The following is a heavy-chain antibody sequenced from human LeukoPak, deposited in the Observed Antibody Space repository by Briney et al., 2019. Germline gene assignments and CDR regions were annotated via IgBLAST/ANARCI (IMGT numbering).Heavy chain of an antibody. CDR2: MNPNSGNA. D-gene: IGHD3-22*01. Sequence: ASVKVSCKASGYTFSSYDINWVRQAPGQGLEWMGWMNPNSGNAGSVQKFQGRVTITTDESTSTAYMELSSLRSEDTAVYYCARDDSSGKHDYWGQGTLVTVSS. V-gene: IGHV1-8*01. CDR1: GYTFSSYD. CDR3: ARDDSSGKHDY. J-gene: IGHJ4*02.